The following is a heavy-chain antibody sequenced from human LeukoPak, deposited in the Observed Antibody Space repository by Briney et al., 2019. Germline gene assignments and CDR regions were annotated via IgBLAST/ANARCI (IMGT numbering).Heavy chain of an antibody. J-gene: IGHJ4*02. Sequence: GGSLRLSCAASGFTFSSYAMHWVRQAPGKGLEWVAVISYDGSNKYYADSVKGRFTISRDNSKNTLYLQMNSLRVEDTAMYYCAGEISIIMIVVDPIWGQGTLVTVSS. CDR1: GFTFSSYA. CDR2: ISYDGSNK. D-gene: IGHD3-22*01. V-gene: IGHV3-30-3*01. CDR3: AGEISIIMIVVDPI.